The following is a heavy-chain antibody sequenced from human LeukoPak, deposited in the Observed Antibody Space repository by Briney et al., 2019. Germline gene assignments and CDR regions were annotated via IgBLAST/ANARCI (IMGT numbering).Heavy chain of an antibody. V-gene: IGHV4-59*05. Sequence: SETLSLTCTVSGGSISSYYWSWIRQPPGKGLEWIGSIYYSGSTYYNPSLKSRVTISVDTSKNQFSLKLSSVTAADTAVYYCARLVRGVTLDYWGQGTLVTVSS. J-gene: IGHJ4*02. CDR1: GGSISSYY. D-gene: IGHD3-10*01. CDR2: IYYSGST. CDR3: ARLVRGVTLDY.